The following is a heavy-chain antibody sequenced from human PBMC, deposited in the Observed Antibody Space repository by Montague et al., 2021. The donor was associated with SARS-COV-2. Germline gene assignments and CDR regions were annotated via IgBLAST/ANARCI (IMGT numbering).Heavy chain of an antibody. CDR2: VYHNEDT. CDR1: GDSIRSYY. Sequence: SETLSLTCAVSGDSIRSYYWNWIRQPPGKGLEWVGFVYHNEDTKYSPSLKSRLTISVDTSKNQFSLKLSSVTAADMAVYYCARVGPYGDPDYNFYYMDVWGKGTTVTVSS. V-gene: IGHV4-59*01. CDR3: ARVGPYGDPDYNFYYMDV. J-gene: IGHJ6*03. D-gene: IGHD4-17*01.